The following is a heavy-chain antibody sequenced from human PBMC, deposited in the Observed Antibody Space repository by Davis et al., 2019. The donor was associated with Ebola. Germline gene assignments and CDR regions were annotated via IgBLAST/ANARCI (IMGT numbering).Heavy chain of an antibody. V-gene: IGHV3-23*01. CDR1: GFTFSSYA. CDR2: ISGSGGST. D-gene: IGHD3-16*02. J-gene: IGHJ6*02. CDR3: AKGPAMITFGGVIVNYYGMDV. Sequence: GESLKISCAASGFTFSSYAMSWVRQAAGKGLEWVSAISGSGGSTYYADSVKGRFTISRDNSKNTLYLQMNSLRAEDTAVYYCAKGPAMITFGGVIVNYYGMDVWGQGTTVTVSS.